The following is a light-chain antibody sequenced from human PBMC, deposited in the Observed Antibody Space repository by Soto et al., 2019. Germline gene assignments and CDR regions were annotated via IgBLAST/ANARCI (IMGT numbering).Light chain of an antibody. CDR1: QSVNSH. Sequence: ETVMTQSPATLSLSPGERATLSCRGSQSVNSHLGWYQQKPGQAPRLLVYPASTRATGVPARFSGSGSGTEFTLTISSLQSADFAVYYGQQYKNWPPITFGQGTRLEIK. CDR3: QQYKNWPPIT. V-gene: IGKV3D-15*01. J-gene: IGKJ5*01. CDR2: PAS.